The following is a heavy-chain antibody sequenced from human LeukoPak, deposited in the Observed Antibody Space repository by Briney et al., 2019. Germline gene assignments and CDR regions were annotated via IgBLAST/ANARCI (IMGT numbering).Heavy chain of an antibody. V-gene: IGHV3-48*04. D-gene: IGHD6-13*01. CDR3: ARDRSSSWMYFDY. Sequence: GGSLRLSCTASGFTFSSYSMNWVRQAPGKGLEWVSYISSSGSTIYYADSVKGRFTISRDNAKNSLYLQMNSLRAEDTAVYYCARDRSSSWMYFDYWGQGTLVTVSS. CDR2: ISSSGSTI. CDR1: GFTFSSYS. J-gene: IGHJ4*02.